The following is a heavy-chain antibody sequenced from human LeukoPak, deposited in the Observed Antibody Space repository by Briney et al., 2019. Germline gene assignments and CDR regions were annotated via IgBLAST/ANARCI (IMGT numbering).Heavy chain of an antibody. CDR1: GGSISSYY. Sequence: SETLSLTCTVSGGSISSYYWSWIRQPPRKGLEWIGYIYYSGSTNYNPSLKSRVTISVDTSKNQFSLKLSSVTAADTAVYYCARSGVDIVAHDYWGQGTLVTVSS. CDR3: ARSGVDIVAHDY. CDR2: IYYSGST. D-gene: IGHD5-12*01. J-gene: IGHJ4*02. V-gene: IGHV4-59*01.